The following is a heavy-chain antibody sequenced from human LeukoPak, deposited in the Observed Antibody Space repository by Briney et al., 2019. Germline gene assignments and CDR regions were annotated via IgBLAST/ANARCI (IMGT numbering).Heavy chain of an antibody. V-gene: IGHV4-59*01. CDR3: AREDPGYCSSTSCYSHAFDI. CDR2: IYYSGST. J-gene: IGHJ3*02. CDR1: GGSISSYY. Sequence: PSETLSLTCTVSGGSISSYYWSWIRQPPGKGLEWIGYIYYSGSTNYNPSLKSRVTISVDTSKNQFSLKLSSVTAADTAVYYCAREDPGYCSSTSCYSHAFDIWGQGTMVTVSS. D-gene: IGHD2-2*02.